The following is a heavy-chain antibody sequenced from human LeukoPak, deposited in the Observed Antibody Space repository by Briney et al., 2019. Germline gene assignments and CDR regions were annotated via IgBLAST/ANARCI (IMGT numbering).Heavy chain of an antibody. V-gene: IGHV4-59*08. D-gene: IGHD2-2*01. CDR2: ISNSVST. CDR3: ARRRELRSSNWYFDL. CDR1: SASISGYY. Sequence: PSETLPLTCTASSASISGYYWSCIRQLPAKGPEWFVYISNSVSTNSNPSPNCLLTISAYTSKNQFSLKFCSATAADTALYYCARRRELRSSNWYFDLWGRGTLVTVSS. J-gene: IGHJ2*01.